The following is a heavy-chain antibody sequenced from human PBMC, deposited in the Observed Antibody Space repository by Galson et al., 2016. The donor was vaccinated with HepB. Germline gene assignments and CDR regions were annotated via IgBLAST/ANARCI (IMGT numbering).Heavy chain of an antibody. Sequence: SVKVSCKAAGYTFINYDITWVRQAPGRGLECMGWVNPESANRGYPQKFQGRVTITTDRSIGTAYMELSSLRSDDTAVYYCTRTKVRGLPAMDVWGQGSTVTVSS. CDR3: TRTKVRGLPAMDV. V-gene: IGHV1-8*03. D-gene: IGHD3-10*01. CDR2: VNPESANR. CDR1: GYTFINYD. J-gene: IGHJ6*02.